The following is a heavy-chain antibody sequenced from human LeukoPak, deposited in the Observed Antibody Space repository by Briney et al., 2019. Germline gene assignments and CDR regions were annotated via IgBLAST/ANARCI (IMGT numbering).Heavy chain of an antibody. Sequence: GGSLRLSCAASGFTFSTYNMNWVRQAPGKGLEWVSSISRSSSYIYYADSVKGRFTISRDNAKNSLYLQMNSLRAEDTAVYYCARDDSPAYYYDSSGYLDYWGQGTLVTVSS. CDR2: ISRSSSYI. CDR3: ARDDSPAYYYDSSGYLDY. D-gene: IGHD3-22*01. J-gene: IGHJ4*02. CDR1: GFTFSTYN. V-gene: IGHV3-21*01.